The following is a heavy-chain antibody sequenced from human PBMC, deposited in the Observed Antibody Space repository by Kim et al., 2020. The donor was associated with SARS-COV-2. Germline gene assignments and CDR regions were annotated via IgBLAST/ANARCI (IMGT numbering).Heavy chain of an antibody. CDR1: GYTFTSYA. J-gene: IGHJ6*02. V-gene: IGHV1-3*01. CDR2: INAGNGNT. Sequence: ASVKVSCKASGYTFTSYAMHWVRQAPGQRLEWMGWINAGNGNTKYSQKFQGRVTITRDTSASTAYMELSSLRSEDTAVYYCARGSRSSTVTEPSYYYYGMDVWGQGTTVTVSS. CDR3: ARGSRSSTVTEPSYYYYGMDV. D-gene: IGHD4-4*01.